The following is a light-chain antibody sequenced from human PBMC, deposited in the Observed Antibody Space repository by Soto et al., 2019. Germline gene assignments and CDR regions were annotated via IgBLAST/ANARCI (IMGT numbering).Light chain of an antibody. V-gene: IGLV2-11*01. CDR2: DVS. CDR3: CSYVGGYSYV. Sequence: QSALTXTRSVSGSPGQSVTVSCIGTSSDVGDYNSVSWYQQHPGKAPKLMIYDVSKRPSGVPDRFSGSKSGNTASLTISGLQAEDEADYYCCSYVGGYSYVFGIGTKVTVL. J-gene: IGLJ1*01. CDR1: SSDVGDYNS.